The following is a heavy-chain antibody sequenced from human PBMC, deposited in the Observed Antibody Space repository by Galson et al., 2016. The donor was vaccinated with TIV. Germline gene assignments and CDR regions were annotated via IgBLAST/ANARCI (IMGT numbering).Heavy chain of an antibody. CDR2: ILPISATT. Sequence: SVKVSCKASGGTFNNYAINWVRQAPGRGLEWMGGILPISATTNYALQFQGRVTITTDEFASTVYMELNGLRAEDTAVYYCARDRVMDATYYYYYYGMDVWGQGTSVTVSS. CDR1: GGTFNNYA. V-gene: IGHV1-69*05. CDR3: ARDRVMDATYYYYYYGMDV. D-gene: IGHD2-8*01. J-gene: IGHJ6*02.